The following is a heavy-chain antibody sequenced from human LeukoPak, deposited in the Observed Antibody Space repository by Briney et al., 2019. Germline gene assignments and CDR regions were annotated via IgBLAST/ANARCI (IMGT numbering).Heavy chain of an antibody. Sequence: GGSLRLSCAASGFTFSSYAMSWVRQAPGKGPEWVSVISGSGGSTDYADSVKGRFTISRDNSRNTLYLQMNSLRVEDTAVYYCAKLKVAADSGFDYWGQGTLVTVSS. CDR2: ISGSGGST. CDR3: AKLKVAADSGFDY. D-gene: IGHD6-13*01. J-gene: IGHJ4*02. V-gene: IGHV3-23*01. CDR1: GFTFSSYA.